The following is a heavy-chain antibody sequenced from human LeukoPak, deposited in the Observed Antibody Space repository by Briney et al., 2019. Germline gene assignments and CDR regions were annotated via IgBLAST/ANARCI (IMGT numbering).Heavy chain of an antibody. CDR3: ARKDSRGVFDY. D-gene: IGHD3-10*01. V-gene: IGHV1-2*02. CDR1: GYTFTGYY. CDR2: INPNSGGT. Sequence: ASVKLSCTASGYTFTGYYMRWERQAPGQTLERIGWINPNSGGTNYAQKFQGRVTMTRDTSISTAHLELSRPRSDAPTVYYTARKDSRGVFDYWGQGTLVTVSS. J-gene: IGHJ4*02.